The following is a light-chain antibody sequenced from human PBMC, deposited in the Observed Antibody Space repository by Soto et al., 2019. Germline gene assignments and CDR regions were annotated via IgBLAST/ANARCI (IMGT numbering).Light chain of an antibody. Sequence: ETVMTQCPATLSVSPGERSTLSCRASKSVSIDLAWYQQTPCQAPRLLIYDASHRAAGIPARFSGSGFGTDFTLTISSLEHEDAAVYYCQQRSNWHPITFGQGTRLEIK. V-gene: IGKV3D-11*02. CDR3: QQRSNWHPIT. J-gene: IGKJ5*01. CDR1: KSVSID. CDR2: DAS.